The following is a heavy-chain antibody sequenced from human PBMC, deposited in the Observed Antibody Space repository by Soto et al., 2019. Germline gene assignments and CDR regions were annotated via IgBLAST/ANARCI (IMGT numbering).Heavy chain of an antibody. Sequence: EVQLLESGGGLVQPGGSLRLSCAASGFTFSSYAMSWVRQAPGKGLEWVSAISGSGGSTYYADSVKGRFTISRDNSKNTVYLQMNSLRAEDTALYFCAKDREDHNSIWDAFDIWGQGTVVLVSS. J-gene: IGHJ3*02. CDR1: GFTFSSYA. V-gene: IGHV3-23*01. D-gene: IGHD1-20*01. CDR2: ISGSGGST. CDR3: AKDREDHNSIWDAFDI.